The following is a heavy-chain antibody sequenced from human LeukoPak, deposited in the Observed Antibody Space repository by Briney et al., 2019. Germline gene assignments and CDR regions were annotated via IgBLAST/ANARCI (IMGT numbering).Heavy chain of an antibody. CDR3: ASLRNPGDCSGGSCSLPYFDY. CDR1: GGSISSYY. Sequence: SGTLSLTCTVSGGSISSYYWSWIRQPPGKGLEWIGYIYYSGSTNYNPSLKSRVTISVDTSKNQFSLKLSSVTAADTAVYYCASLRNPGDCSGGSCSLPYFDYWGQGTLVTVSS. D-gene: IGHD2-15*01. J-gene: IGHJ4*02. V-gene: IGHV4-59*01. CDR2: IYYSGST.